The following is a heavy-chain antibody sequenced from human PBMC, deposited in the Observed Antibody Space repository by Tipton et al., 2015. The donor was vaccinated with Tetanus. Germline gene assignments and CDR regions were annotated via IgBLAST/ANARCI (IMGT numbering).Heavy chain of an antibody. CDR2: IYSGGTT. J-gene: IGHJ4*02. D-gene: IGHD2/OR15-2a*01. V-gene: IGHV3-53*01. Sequence: SLRLSCAASGFTVSSNFMSWVRQATGVGLEWVSIIYSGGTTYYADSVKGRFTISRDNSRNTLYLQMSNLRVEDTAVYYCSRTISNYYFVSWVQVTLYTVSS. CDR3: SRTISNYYFVS. CDR1: GFTVSSNF.